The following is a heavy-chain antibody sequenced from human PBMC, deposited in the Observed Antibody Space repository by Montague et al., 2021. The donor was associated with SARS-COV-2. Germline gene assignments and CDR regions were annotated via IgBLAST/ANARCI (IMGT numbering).Heavy chain of an antibody. J-gene: IGHJ4*02. CDR2: VYYSRSS. V-gene: IGHV4-59*02. CDR3: VRDPAPSGSGTFYDY. CDR1: GDSVSHDF. Sequence: SETLSLTCTVSGDSVSHDFWTWIRQPPGKGLEWIGYVYYSRSSSYNPSLVCRVSIAVDTSKNQFSLRLSTVTAADTAIYYCVRDPAPSGSGTFYDYWGQGTLVAVSS. D-gene: IGHD1-26*01.